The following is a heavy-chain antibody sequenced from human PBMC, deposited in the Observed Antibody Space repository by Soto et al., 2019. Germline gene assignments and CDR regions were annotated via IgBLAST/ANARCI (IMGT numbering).Heavy chain of an antibody. Sequence: GGSLRLSCAASGFTFSSYSMNWVHQAPGKGLEWVSYISSSSSTIYYADSVKGRFTISRDNAKNSLYLQMNSLRDEDTAVYYCARDRRGYSYSGMDVWGQGTTVTVSS. CDR1: GFTFSSYS. CDR2: ISSSSSTI. CDR3: ARDRRGYSYSGMDV. V-gene: IGHV3-48*02. D-gene: IGHD2-21*01. J-gene: IGHJ6*02.